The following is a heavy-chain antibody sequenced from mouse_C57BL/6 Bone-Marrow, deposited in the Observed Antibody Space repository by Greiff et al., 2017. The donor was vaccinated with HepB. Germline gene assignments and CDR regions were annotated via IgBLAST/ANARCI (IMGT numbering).Heavy chain of an antibody. D-gene: IGHD1-1*01. CDR1: GFTFSDYY. V-gene: IGHV5-12*01. CDR3: ARRGYYYGSSFDY. Sequence: EVKLVESGGGLVQPGGSLKLSCAASGFTFSDYYMYWVRQTPEKRLEWVAYISNGGGSTYYPDTVKGRFTISRDNAKNTLYLQMSRLKSEDTAMYYCARRGYYYGSSFDYWGQGTTLTVSS. J-gene: IGHJ2*01. CDR2: ISNGGGST.